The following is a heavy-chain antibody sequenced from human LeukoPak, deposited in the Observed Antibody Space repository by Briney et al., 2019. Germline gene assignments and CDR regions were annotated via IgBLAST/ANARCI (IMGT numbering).Heavy chain of an antibody. J-gene: IGHJ4*02. D-gene: IGHD6-19*01. CDR1: GGSISSYY. CDR2: IYYSGST. V-gene: IGHV4-59*01. Sequence: SETLSLTCTVSGGSISSYYWSWIRQPPGKGLEWIGYIYYSGSTNYNPSLKSRVTVSVDTSKNQFSLKLSSVTAADTAVYYCASQYSSGWYDYWGQGTLVTVSS. CDR3: ASQYSSGWYDY.